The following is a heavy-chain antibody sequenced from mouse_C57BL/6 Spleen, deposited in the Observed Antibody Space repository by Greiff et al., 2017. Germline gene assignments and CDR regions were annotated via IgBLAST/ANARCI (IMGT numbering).Heavy chain of an antibody. J-gene: IGHJ4*01. CDR2: ISDGGSYT. V-gene: IGHV5-4*01. Sequence: EVKVVESGGGLVKPGGSLKLSCAASGFTFSSYAMSWVRQTPEKRLEWVATISDGGSYTYYPDNVKGRFTISRDNAKNNLYLQMSHLKSEDTARYYCARDDGSSYGDAMDYWGQGTSVTVSS. D-gene: IGHD1-1*01. CDR1: GFTFSSYA. CDR3: ARDDGSSYGDAMDY.